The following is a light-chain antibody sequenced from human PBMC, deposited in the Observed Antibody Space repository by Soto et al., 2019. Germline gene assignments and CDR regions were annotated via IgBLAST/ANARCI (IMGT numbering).Light chain of an antibody. J-gene: IGLJ1*01. CDR2: EVS. V-gene: IGLV2-14*01. CDR3: SSYTSSSTLGV. Sequence: QSVLTRPASVSWSPGQSITISCTGGSSDVGGYNYVSWYQQHPGKAPKLMIYEVSNRPSGVSNRFSGSKSGNTASLTISGLQAEDEADYYCSSYTSSSTLGVFGTGTKVTVL. CDR1: SSDVGGYNY.